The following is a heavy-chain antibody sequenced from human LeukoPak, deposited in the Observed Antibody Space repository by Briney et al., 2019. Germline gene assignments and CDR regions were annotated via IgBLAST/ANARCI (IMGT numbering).Heavy chain of an antibody. J-gene: IGHJ4*02. Sequence: GASVTVSFTVSGNSLSELSIQWVRQAPGKGLECMGGFDPEEAKMVSAQHFEGRVTLTEDTSTQTAYMELSGLTSDDTAVYYCTTRSGDFWSGFVNWGQGTLVTVSS. V-gene: IGHV1-24*01. CDR2: FDPEEAKM. D-gene: IGHD3-3*01. CDR3: TTRSGDFWSGFVN. CDR1: GNSLSELS.